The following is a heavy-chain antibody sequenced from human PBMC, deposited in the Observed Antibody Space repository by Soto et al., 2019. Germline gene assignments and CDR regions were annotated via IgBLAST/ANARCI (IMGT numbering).Heavy chain of an antibody. V-gene: IGHV1-2*04. Sequence: QVQLVQSGAEVKKPGASVKVSCKASGYTFTGYYMHWVRQAPGQGLEWMGWINPNSGGTNYAQKFQGWVTMTRDTSISTAYMELSRLRSDDTAVYYCARALRVCSGGSCYPYYMDVWGKGTTVTVSS. J-gene: IGHJ6*03. CDR2: INPNSGGT. D-gene: IGHD2-15*01. CDR1: GYTFTGYY. CDR3: ARALRVCSGGSCYPYYMDV.